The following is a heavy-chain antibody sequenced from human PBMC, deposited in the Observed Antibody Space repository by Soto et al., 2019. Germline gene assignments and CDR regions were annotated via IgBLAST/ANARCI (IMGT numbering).Heavy chain of an antibody. D-gene: IGHD3-22*01. CDR1: GYTFTNYW. J-gene: IGHJ4*02. CDR3: ARRTGSGGYYNVY. V-gene: IGHV5-51*01. Sequence: EVQLVQSGAEMKKPGESLKISCKGSGYTFTNYWIAWVRQMPGKGLEWMGIIYPGDSDIRYSPSFQGHVTMSADRSINTVYLQWSSLKSSDTAMYYCARRTGSGGYYNVYWGQGTQVTVSS. CDR2: IYPGDSDI.